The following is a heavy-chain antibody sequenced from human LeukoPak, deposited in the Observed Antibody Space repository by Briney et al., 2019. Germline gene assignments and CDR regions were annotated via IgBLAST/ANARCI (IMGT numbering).Heavy chain of an antibody. Sequence: GGSLRLSCAASGFTFSGSVLLWVRQASGRGLEWVGRIRSKADNDATAYAASVKGRFTISRDDSTNTAYLQMNSLRAEDTAVYYCVRPWGVDYWGQGTLVTVSS. J-gene: IGHJ4*02. D-gene: IGHD3-16*01. CDR3: VRPWGVDY. V-gene: IGHV3-73*01. CDR1: GFTFSGSV. CDR2: IRSKADNDAT.